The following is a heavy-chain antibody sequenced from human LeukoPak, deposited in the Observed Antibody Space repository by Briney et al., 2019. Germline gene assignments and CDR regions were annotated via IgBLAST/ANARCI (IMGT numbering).Heavy chain of an antibody. CDR3: ARAGRYYYDSSGYFLNDAFDI. CDR2: IYYSGST. V-gene: IGHV4-30-4*01. Sequence: SETLSLTCAVSGGSISSGDYYWSWIRQPPGKGLEWIGYIYYSGSTYYNPSLKSRVTISVDTSKNQFSLKLSSVTAADTAVYYCARAGRYYYDSSGYFLNDAFDIWGQGTMVTVSS. CDR1: GGSISSGDYY. J-gene: IGHJ3*02. D-gene: IGHD3-22*01.